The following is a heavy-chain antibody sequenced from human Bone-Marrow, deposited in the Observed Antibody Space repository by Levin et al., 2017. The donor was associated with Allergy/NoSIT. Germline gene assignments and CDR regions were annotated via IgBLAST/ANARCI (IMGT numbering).Heavy chain of an antibody. Sequence: GGSLRLSCIVSGFILSNYDITWVRQAPGKGLEWVSGTSGGGGSPYYADSVKGRFTTTGDKSRNTVYLQMNDLRAEDTAIYYCAKEKWLQFGAPVDYWGQGPLVTVSS. D-gene: IGHD5-24*01. J-gene: IGHJ4*02. V-gene: IGHV3-23*01. CDR2: TSGGGGSP. CDR3: AKEKWLQFGAPVDY. CDR1: GFILSNYD.